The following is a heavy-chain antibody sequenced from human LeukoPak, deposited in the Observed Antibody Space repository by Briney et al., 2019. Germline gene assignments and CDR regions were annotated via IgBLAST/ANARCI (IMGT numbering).Heavy chain of an antibody. CDR3: ARGSNWNDEVDYYYYYGMDV. CDR1: GGTFSSHA. V-gene: IGHV1-69*01. J-gene: IGHJ6*04. Sequence: SVKVSCKASGGTFSSHAISWVRQAPGQGLEWMGGIIPIFGTANYAQKFQGRVTITADESTSTAYMELSSLRSEDTAVYYCARGSNWNDEVDYYYYYGMDVWGKGTTVTVSS. D-gene: IGHD1-1*01. CDR2: IIPIFGTA.